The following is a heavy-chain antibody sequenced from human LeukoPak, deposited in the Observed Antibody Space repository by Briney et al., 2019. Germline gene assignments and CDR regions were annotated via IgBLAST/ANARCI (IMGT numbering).Heavy chain of an antibody. CDR1: GGTFSSYA. CDR2: IIPIFGTA. V-gene: IGHV1-69*13. J-gene: IGHJ4*02. CDR3: ARGSTRYSYPRLDY. D-gene: IGHD5/OR15-5a*01. Sequence: GASVTVSCKASGGTFSSYAISWVRQAPGQGLEWMGGIIPIFGTANYAQKFQGRVTITADESTSTAYMELSSLRSEDTAVYYCARGSTRYSYPRLDYWGQGTLVTVSS.